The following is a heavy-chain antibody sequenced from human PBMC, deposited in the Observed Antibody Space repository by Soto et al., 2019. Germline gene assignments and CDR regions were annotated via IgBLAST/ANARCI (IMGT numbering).Heavy chain of an antibody. CDR3: ARTDYDSSGYYY. D-gene: IGHD3-22*01. Sequence: GGSLRLSCAASGFTFSSYGMHWVRQAPGKGLEWVAVIWYDGSNKYYADSVKGRFTISRDNSKNTLYLQMNSLRAEDTAVYYCARTDYDSSGYYYWGQGTLVTVSS. V-gene: IGHV3-33*01. J-gene: IGHJ4*02. CDR1: GFTFSSYG. CDR2: IWYDGSNK.